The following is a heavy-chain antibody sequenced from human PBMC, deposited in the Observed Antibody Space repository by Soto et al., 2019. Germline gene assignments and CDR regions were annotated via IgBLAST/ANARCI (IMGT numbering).Heavy chain of an antibody. CDR3: AKPLGTDFDY. CDR2: ISGTGGST. CDR1: GLTFSSHA. D-gene: IGHD3-10*01. V-gene: IGHV3-23*01. J-gene: IGHJ4*02. Sequence: GGSLRLSCAASGLTFSSHAMSWVRQAPGKGLEWVSAISGTGGSTYYADSVKGRFTISRDNAKNTLYLQMNSLRAEDTAVYYCAKPLGTDFDYWGQGILVTVSS.